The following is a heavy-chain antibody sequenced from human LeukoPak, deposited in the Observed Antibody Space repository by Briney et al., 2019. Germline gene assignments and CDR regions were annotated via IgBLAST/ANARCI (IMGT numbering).Heavy chain of an antibody. CDR1: GGSFSGYY. D-gene: IGHD2-15*01. Sequence: SSETLSLTCAVYGGSFSGYYWSWIRQPPGKGLEWIGEINHSGSTNYNPSLKSRVTISVDTSKNQFSLKLSSVTAADTAVYYCARASMGYLNWFDLWGQGTLVTVSS. CDR2: INHSGST. CDR3: ARASMGYLNWFDL. J-gene: IGHJ5*02. V-gene: IGHV4-34*01.